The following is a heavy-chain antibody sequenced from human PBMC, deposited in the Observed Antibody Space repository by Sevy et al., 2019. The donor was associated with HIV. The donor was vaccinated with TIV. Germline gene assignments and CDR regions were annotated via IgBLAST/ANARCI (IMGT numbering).Heavy chain of an antibody. D-gene: IGHD1-26*01. J-gene: IGHJ3*02. Sequence: GGSLRLSCAASRFTFSTYAMSWVRQAPGKGLEWVSVISGSDGSTYYADSVKGRFTISRDNSKNTLYLQMNSLRAEDTAVYYCAKDREGGAKTGGDAFDIWGQGTTVTVSS. V-gene: IGHV3-23*01. CDR2: ISGSDGST. CDR3: AKDREGGAKTGGDAFDI. CDR1: RFTFSTYA.